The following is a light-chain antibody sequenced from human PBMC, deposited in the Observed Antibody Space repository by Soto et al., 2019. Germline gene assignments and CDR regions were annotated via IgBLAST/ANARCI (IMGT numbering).Light chain of an antibody. CDR1: QSVSSN. CDR3: QQRSNWPPWT. CDR2: DAS. J-gene: IGKJ1*01. V-gene: IGKV3-11*01. Sequence: DTVLTQSPATLSLSPGERATLSCRASQSVSSNLAWYQQKPGQAPRLLIYDASNRATGIPARFSGSGSGTDFTLTISSLEPEDFAVYYCQQRSNWPPWTFGQGTKVDIK.